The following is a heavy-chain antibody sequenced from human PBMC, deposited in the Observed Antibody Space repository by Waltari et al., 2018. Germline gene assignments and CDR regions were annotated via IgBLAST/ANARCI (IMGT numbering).Heavy chain of an antibody. CDR2: INPNSGGT. D-gene: IGHD4-17*01. Sequence: QVQLVQSGAEVKKPGASVKVSCKASGYTFTGYYMHWVRQAPGQGLEWMGWINPNSGGTNYAQKFQGRVTMTRDTSISTAYMELSRLRSDDTAVYYCARGADYGDPRGNFDYWGQGTLVTVSS. J-gene: IGHJ4*02. CDR1: GYTFTGYY. V-gene: IGHV1-2*02. CDR3: ARGADYGDPRGNFDY.